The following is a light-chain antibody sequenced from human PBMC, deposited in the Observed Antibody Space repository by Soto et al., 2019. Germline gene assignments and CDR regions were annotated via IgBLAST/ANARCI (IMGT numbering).Light chain of an antibody. CDR1: SGDVGTYKY. V-gene: IGLV1-44*01. CDR3: AAWDDSLAGPV. Sequence: QSALTQPASVSGAPGQSITISCTGTSGDVGTYKYVSWYQHHPGKAPKLLIYSNDHRPSGVPDRFSGSKSGTSASLAISGLQSEDEADYYCAAWDDSLAGPVFGGGTKLTVL. CDR2: SND. J-gene: IGLJ3*02.